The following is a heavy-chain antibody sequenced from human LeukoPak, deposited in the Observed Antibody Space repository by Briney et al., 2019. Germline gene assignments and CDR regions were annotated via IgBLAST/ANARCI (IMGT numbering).Heavy chain of an antibody. Sequence: PGGSLRLSCEASGFPFSRFGMSWVRQAPGKGPEWVSSISVSGDTHHADSVRGRFTTARDTRKNTLYLQMNSQRADDTAIYYCAKGGYGDYPGRWGQGTLVIVSS. CDR1: GFPFSRFG. CDR2: ISVSGDT. D-gene: IGHD4-17*01. V-gene: IGHV3-23*01. J-gene: IGHJ4*02. CDR3: AKGGYGDYPGR.